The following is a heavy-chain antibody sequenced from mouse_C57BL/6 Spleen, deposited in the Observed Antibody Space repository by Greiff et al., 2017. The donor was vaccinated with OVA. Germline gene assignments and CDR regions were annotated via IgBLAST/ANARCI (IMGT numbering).Heavy chain of an antibody. D-gene: IGHD1-1*01. Sequence: SGAELVRPGASVKMSCKASGYTFTSYNMHWVKQTPRQGLEWIGAIYPGNGDTSYNQKFKGKATLTVDKSSSTAYMQLSSLTSEDSAVYFCARGDWIDYYGSPLDYWGQGTTLTVSS. CDR3: ARGDWIDYYGSPLDY. V-gene: IGHV1-12*01. CDR1: GYTFTSYN. CDR2: IYPGNGDT. J-gene: IGHJ2*01.